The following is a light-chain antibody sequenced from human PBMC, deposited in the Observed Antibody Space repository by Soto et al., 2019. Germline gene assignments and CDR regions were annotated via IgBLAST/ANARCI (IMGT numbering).Light chain of an antibody. V-gene: IGLV2-14*03. CDR2: DVT. CDR3: NSYTSSTTPDV. J-gene: IGLJ1*01. Sequence: QSALTQPASVSGSPGQSITISCTGSSSDVGAYNYVSWYQHHPDKAPKLVIYDVTNRPSGVSNRFSGSKSGNTASLTISGLQAEDEADYYCNSYTSSTTPDVFGTGTKVTVL. CDR1: SSDVGAYNY.